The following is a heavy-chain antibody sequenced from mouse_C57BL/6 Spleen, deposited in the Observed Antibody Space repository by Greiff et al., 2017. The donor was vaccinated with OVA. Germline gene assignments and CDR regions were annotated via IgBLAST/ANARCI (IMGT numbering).Heavy chain of an antibody. Sequence: QVQLQQPGTELVKPGASVKLSCKASGYTFTSSWMHWVKQRPGQGLEWIGNINPSNGGTNYNEKFKSKATLTVDKSSSTAAMQLSSLTSEDSAVYYCAREFGYYGSSYRYAMDYWGQGTSVTVSS. V-gene: IGHV1-53*01. D-gene: IGHD1-1*01. J-gene: IGHJ4*01. CDR1: GYTFTSSW. CDR2: INPSNGGT. CDR3: AREFGYYGSSYRYAMDY.